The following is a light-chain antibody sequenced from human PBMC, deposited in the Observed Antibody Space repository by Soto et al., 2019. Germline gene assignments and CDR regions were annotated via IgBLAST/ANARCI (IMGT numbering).Light chain of an antibody. CDR1: QRVSSSY. CDR2: GAS. V-gene: IGKV3-20*01. Sequence: EIVLTQSPGTLSLSPGERATLSCRARQRVSSSYLAWYQQKPGQAPRLLIYGASSRATGIPDRFSGSGSGTDFTLTISRLEPEDFEVYYCQQYGSSPRAFGQGTKVEIK. CDR3: QQYGSSPRA. J-gene: IGKJ1*01.